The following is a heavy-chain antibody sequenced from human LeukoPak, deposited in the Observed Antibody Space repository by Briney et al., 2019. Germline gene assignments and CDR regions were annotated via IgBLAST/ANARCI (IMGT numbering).Heavy chain of an antibody. V-gene: IGHV5-51*01. Sequence: GESLKISCKGSGYSFTSYWIGWVRQMPGKGLEWMGIIYPGDSDTRYSPSFQGQVTISADKSISTAYLQWSSLRASDTAMYYCARTSGWYSSSWYYFDYWGQGTLVTVSS. CDR1: GYSFTSYW. CDR3: ARTSGWYSSSWYYFDY. D-gene: IGHD6-13*01. CDR2: IYPGDSDT. J-gene: IGHJ4*02.